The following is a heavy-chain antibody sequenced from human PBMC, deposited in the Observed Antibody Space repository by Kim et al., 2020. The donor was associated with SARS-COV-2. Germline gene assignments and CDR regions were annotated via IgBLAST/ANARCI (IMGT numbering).Heavy chain of an antibody. Sequence: SVKVSCKASGGTFSSYAISWVRQAPGQGLEWMGGIIPIFGTANYAQKFQGRVTITADESTSTAYMELSSLRSEDTAVYYCARGGVYYYDSSGYRRPDAFDIWGQGTMVTVSS. D-gene: IGHD3-22*01. V-gene: IGHV1-69*13. CDR2: IIPIFGTA. CDR1: GGTFSSYA. CDR3: ARGGVYYYDSSGYRRPDAFDI. J-gene: IGHJ3*02.